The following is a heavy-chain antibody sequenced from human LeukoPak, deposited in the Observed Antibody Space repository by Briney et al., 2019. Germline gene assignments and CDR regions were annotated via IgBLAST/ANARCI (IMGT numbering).Heavy chain of an antibody. V-gene: IGHV4-38-2*02. Sequence: SETLSLTCTVSGYSISSGYYWGWIRQPPGKGLEWIGRIYTSGSTNYNPSLKSRVTISVDTSKNQFSLKLSSVTAADTAVYYCAKFEPGRWFDPWGQGTLVTVSS. CDR1: GYSISSGYY. J-gene: IGHJ5*02. CDR2: IYTSGST. D-gene: IGHD3-10*01. CDR3: AKFEPGRWFDP.